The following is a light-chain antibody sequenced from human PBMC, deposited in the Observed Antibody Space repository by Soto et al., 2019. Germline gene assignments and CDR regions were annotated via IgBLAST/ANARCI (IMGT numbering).Light chain of an antibody. CDR1: QSVGSLY. Sequence: EIVFTQSPGTVSFFPGERATLSCRASQSVGSLYLDWYQQKPGRAPRLLTYSTSTRATGIPDRFSGSGSGRDVTLTISRLEPEDSAVYHCQHYGDAARTFGQGTRLE. V-gene: IGKV3-20*01. CDR2: STS. CDR3: QHYGDAART. J-gene: IGKJ5*01.